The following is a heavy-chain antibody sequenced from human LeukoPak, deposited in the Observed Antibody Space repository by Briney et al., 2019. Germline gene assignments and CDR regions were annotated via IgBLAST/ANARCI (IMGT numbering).Heavy chain of an antibody. Sequence: PGGSLRLSCAASGFTFSSYSMNWVRQAPGKGLEWVSSISSSSYIYYADSVKGRFTISRDNAKNSLYLQMNSLRAEDTAVYYCARSYDFWSGYSAKNDYWGQGTLVTVSS. CDR2: ISSSSYI. D-gene: IGHD3-3*01. V-gene: IGHV3-21*01. J-gene: IGHJ4*02. CDR3: ARSYDFWSGYSAKNDY. CDR1: GFTFSSYS.